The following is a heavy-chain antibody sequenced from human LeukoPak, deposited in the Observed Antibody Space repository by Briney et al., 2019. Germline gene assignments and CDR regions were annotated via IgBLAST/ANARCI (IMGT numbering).Heavy chain of an antibody. D-gene: IGHD1-26*01. J-gene: IGHJ4*02. CDR1: GFTFSDYN. Sequence: PGGSLRLSCAASGFTFSDYNMRWIRQAPGKGLEWVSSISRSGSTIYYADSVKGRFTISRDNAKNSLYLQMNSLRAEDTAVYYCARFGARGAYWGQGTLVTVSS. V-gene: IGHV3-11*04. CDR2: ISRSGSTI. CDR3: ARFGARGAY.